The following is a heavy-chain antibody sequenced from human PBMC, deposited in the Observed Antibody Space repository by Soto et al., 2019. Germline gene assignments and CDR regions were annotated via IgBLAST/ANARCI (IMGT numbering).Heavy chain of an antibody. CDR2: LGAARDP. CDR3: ARAYLGRLPRRADYYYAMDV. CDR1: GFSFRDYD. Sequence: EVQLVESGGGSVQPWESLRLSCAASGFSFRDYDMHWVRQRKGKGLEWVSALGAARDPYYVGSVKGRFSVSRDNAQNSLFLQMNNLRVDETAVYFCARAYLGRLPRRADYYYAMDVWGRGTTVNVSS. V-gene: IGHV3-13*05. J-gene: IGHJ6*02. D-gene: IGHD1-26*01.